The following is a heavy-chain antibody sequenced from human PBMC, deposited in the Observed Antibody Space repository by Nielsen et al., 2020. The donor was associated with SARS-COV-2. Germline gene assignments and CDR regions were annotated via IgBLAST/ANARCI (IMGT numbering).Heavy chain of an antibody. CDR3: ARALDYYDSETY. Sequence: SETLSLTCAVYGGSFSGYYWSWIRQPPGKGLEWIGEINYSGSTKYNPSLKSRVTISVDTSKNQFSLNLNSVNAADTAVYYCARALDYYDSETYWGQGTLVTVSS. D-gene: IGHD3-22*01. CDR2: INYSGST. V-gene: IGHV4-34*01. J-gene: IGHJ4*02. CDR1: GGSFSGYY.